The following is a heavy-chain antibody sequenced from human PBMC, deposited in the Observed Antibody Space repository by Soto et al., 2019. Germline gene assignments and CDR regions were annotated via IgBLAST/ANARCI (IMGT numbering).Heavy chain of an antibody. D-gene: IGHD5-18*01. Sequence: PGGSLRLSCAASGFTFDDYAMHWVRQAPGKGLEWVSGISWNSGSIGYADSVKGRFTISRDNAKNSLYLQMNSLRAEDTALYYCAKDIGGGRNTAMVTPYYYYGMDVWGQGTTVTVSS. CDR1: GFTFDDYA. J-gene: IGHJ6*02. V-gene: IGHV3-9*01. CDR3: AKDIGGGRNTAMVTPYYYYGMDV. CDR2: ISWNSGSI.